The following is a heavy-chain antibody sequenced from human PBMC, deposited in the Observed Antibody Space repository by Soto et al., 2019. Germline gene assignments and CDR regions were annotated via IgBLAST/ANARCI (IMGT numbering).Heavy chain of an antibody. CDR1: GFTFSSYA. CDR2: ISYDGSNK. V-gene: IGHV3-30-3*01. J-gene: IGHJ6*02. Sequence: GGSLRLSRAASGFTFSSYAMHGVRQAPGKGLEWAAVISYDGSNKYYADSVKGRFTISRDNSKNTLYLQMNSLRAEDTAVYYCARDLIAARRFVSYYYYYGMDVWGQGTTVTVSS. CDR3: ARDLIAARRFVSYYYYYGMDV. D-gene: IGHD6-6*01.